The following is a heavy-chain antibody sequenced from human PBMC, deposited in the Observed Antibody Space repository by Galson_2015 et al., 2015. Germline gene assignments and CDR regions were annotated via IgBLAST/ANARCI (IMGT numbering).Heavy chain of an antibody. CDR1: GFSLRTSGMC. J-gene: IGHJ5*02. CDR3: ARIQSGSLGGWSDP. V-gene: IGHV2-70*01. CDR2: IDWDDDK. D-gene: IGHD1-26*01. Sequence: PALVTPPQPLTLACTFSGFSLRTSGMCVSWIRRPPGKALEWLALIDWDDDKYYSTSLKTRLTISKDTSKNQVVLTMTNMDPVDTATYYCARIQSGSLGGWSDPWGQGTLVTVSS.